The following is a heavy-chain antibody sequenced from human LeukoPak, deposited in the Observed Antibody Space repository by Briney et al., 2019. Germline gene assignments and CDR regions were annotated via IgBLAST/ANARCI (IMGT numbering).Heavy chain of an antibody. CDR1: GGSISSYY. V-gene: IGHV4-59*08. J-gene: IGHJ4*02. CDR2: VYYSGST. Sequence: SETLSLTCTVPGGSISSYYWSWIRQPPGKGLEWIGYVYYSGSTKYNPSLKSRVTILVDTSKNQFSLKLSSVTAADTAVYYCARTYYYDSSGYRALFDYWGQGTLVTVSS. CDR3: ARTYYYDSSGYRALFDY. D-gene: IGHD3-22*01.